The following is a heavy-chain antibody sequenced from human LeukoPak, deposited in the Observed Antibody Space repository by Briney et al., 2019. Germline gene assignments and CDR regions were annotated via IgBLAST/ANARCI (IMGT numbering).Heavy chain of an antibody. Sequence: PSQTLSLTCTVSGGSISSGGYYWSWIRQHPGKGLEWIGYIYYSGSTHYNPSLKSRVTISVDTSKNQFSLKLSSVTAADTAVYYCARDLRDGYNLGMDVWGQGTTVTVSS. J-gene: IGHJ6*02. CDR1: GGSISSGGYY. CDR2: IYYSGST. V-gene: IGHV4-31*03. CDR3: ARDLRDGYNLGMDV. D-gene: IGHD5-24*01.